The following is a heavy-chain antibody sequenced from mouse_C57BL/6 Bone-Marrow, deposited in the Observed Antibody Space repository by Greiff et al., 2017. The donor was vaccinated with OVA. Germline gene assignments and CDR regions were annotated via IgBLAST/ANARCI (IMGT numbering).Heavy chain of an antibody. CDR3: ARGGNYYTMDY. CDR2: IYPRSGNT. J-gene: IGHJ4*01. CDR1: GYTFTSYG. V-gene: IGHV1-81*01. Sequence: VQLQQSGAGLARPGASVKLSCTASGYTFTSYGIRWVKQGTGQGLEWIGEIYPRSGNTYYNEKFKGNATLTADKSSSTAYMQLRSLTSEDSAVYFCARGGNYYTMDYWGQGTSVTVSS. D-gene: IGHD2-1*01.